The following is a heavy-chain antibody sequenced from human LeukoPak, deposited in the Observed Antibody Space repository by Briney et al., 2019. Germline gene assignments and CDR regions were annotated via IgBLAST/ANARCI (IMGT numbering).Heavy chain of an antibody. J-gene: IGHJ4*02. CDR1: GFTFSSYA. V-gene: IGHV3-23*01. Sequence: GGSLRLSCAASGFTFSSYAMSWVRQAPGKGLEWVSAISGSGGSTYYADSVKGRFTISRDNSKSTLYLQMNSLRAEDTAVYYCAKDPRNYYDSSGPLFDYWGQGTLVTVSS. D-gene: IGHD3-22*01. CDR2: ISGSGGST. CDR3: AKDPRNYYDSSGPLFDY.